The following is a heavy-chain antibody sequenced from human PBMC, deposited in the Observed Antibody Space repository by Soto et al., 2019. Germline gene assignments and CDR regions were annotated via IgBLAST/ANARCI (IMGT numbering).Heavy chain of an antibody. CDR3: AKNWNWGSLVH. CDR2: IYYGGST. D-gene: IGHD7-27*01. CDR1: GGSISIYF. J-gene: IGHJ4*02. V-gene: IGHV4-59*08. Sequence: PSETLSLTCTVSGGSISIYFWSWIRQPPGKGLEWIGFIYYGGSTNYNPSLKSRVTISVDTPKNQFSLKLSSVTAADTAVYYCAKNWNWGSLVHWGQGTLVTV.